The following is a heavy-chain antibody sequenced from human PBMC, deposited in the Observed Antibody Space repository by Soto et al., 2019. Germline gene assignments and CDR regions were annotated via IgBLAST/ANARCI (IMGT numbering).Heavy chain of an antibody. CDR1: GGTFSTYA. CDR3: AREDKPGGYTPPGTSGFDS. V-gene: IGHV1-69*05. D-gene: IGHD5-12*01. Sequence: QVQLVQAGAEVKKPGSSVKVSCKASGGTFSTYAISWVRQAPGQGLEWMGGIIPIYGTANYAQKFQGRLTMSPDESTSTVYMGLSSLRSDDTAVYYCAREDKPGGYTPPGTSGFDSWGQGTLVTVSS. CDR2: IIPIYGTA. J-gene: IGHJ4*02.